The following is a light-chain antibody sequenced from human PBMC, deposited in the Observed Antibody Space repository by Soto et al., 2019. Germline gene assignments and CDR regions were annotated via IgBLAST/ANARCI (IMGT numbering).Light chain of an antibody. J-gene: IGKJ1*01. Sequence: DIQVTQSQSSLSASVGNRVTITFQASQDIATYLNWYQQKPGKAPNLLIYDASNLESGVPPRFSGDGSETDFTLTISSLQRDDFGTYYCQQYSRLWSFGQRTKVDI. CDR1: QDIATY. V-gene: IGKV1-33*01. CDR2: DAS. CDR3: QQYSRLWS.